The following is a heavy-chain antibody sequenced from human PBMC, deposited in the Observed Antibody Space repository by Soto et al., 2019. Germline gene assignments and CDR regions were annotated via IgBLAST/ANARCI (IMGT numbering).Heavy chain of an antibody. CDR2: IYSGGST. CDR3: ARDGADTAMYGMDV. CDR1: GFTVSSSY. J-gene: IGHJ6*02. V-gene: IGHV3-66*01. Sequence: QPGGSLRLSCAASGFTVSSSYMSWVRQAPGKGLECVSVIYSGGSTYYADSVKGRFTISRDNSKNTLYLQMNSLRAEDTGVYYCARDGADTAMYGMDVWGQGTTVTVSS. D-gene: IGHD5-18*01.